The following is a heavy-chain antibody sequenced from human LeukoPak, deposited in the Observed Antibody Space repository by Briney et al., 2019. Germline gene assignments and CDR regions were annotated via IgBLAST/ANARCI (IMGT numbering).Heavy chain of an antibody. CDR1: GYSFTNYW. CDR3: ARTRMDGYCRGGSCWDDFDI. J-gene: IGHJ3*02. V-gene: IGHV5-51*01. D-gene: IGHD2-15*01. Sequence: GESLKISCKGSGYSFTNYWIGWVRQMSGKGLEWMGIIYPGDSDTRYSPSFQGQVTISADKSISTAYLQWSSLKASDTAIYYCARTRMDGYCRGGSCWDDFDIWGQGTMVTVSS. CDR2: IYPGDSDT.